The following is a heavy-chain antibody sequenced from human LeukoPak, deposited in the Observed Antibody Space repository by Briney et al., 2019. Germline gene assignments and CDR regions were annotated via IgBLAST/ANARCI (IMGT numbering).Heavy chain of an antibody. D-gene: IGHD3-22*01. CDR1: GFPFSSHS. J-gene: IGHJ4*02. V-gene: IGHV3-21*01. Sequence: GGSLRLSCAASGFPFSSHSMNWVRQAPGKGLEWVSYISTSSNYIYYADSVKGRFTISRDNAKNSLYLQKNSLRDEDTAVYYCARGAYDSSGQSDYWGQGTLVTVSS. CDR3: ARGAYDSSGQSDY. CDR2: ISTSSNYI.